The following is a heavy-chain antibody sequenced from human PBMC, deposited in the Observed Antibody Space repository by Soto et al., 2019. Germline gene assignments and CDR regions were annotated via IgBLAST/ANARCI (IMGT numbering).Heavy chain of an antibody. CDR2: ISGSGDST. CDR3: ANRTSGWYFDY. CDR1: GFTFSNYA. Sequence: EVQLLESGGNLVQPGGSLRLSCAASGFTFSNYAMSWVRQAPGKGLEWVTVISGSGDSTYYADSVKGGFTSSRDNYKNTLYLQMNSRRDEDTAVYYCANRTSGWYFDYWGQGTLVTVSS. D-gene: IGHD6-19*01. J-gene: IGHJ4*02. V-gene: IGHV3-23*01.